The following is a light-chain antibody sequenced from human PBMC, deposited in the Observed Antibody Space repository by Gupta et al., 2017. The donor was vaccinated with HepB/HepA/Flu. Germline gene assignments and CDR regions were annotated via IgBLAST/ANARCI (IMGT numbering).Light chain of an antibody. CDR1: SSDVGGYNY. J-gene: IGLJ2*01. CDR3: SSDTSSSTVV. CDR2: DVS. Sequence: PGQSITISCTGTSSDVGGYNYVSWYQQHPGKAPKLMIYDVSNRPSGVSNRFSGSKSGNTASLTISGLQAEDEADYYCSSDTSSSTVVFGGGTKLTVL. V-gene: IGLV2-14*03.